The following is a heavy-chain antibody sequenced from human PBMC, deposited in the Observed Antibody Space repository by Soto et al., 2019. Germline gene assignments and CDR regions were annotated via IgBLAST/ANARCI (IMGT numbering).Heavy chain of an antibody. D-gene: IGHD6-13*01. J-gene: IGHJ6*02. CDR2: ISGSGGST. Sequence: SGGSLRLSCAASGFTFSSYAMSWVRQAPGKGLEWVSAISGSGGSTYYTDSVKGRFTISRDNSKNTLYLQMNSLRAEDTAVYYCAKMLYSSSWRPYGGMDAWGQGTTVTVSS. CDR3: AKMLYSSSWRPYGGMDA. CDR1: GFTFSSYA. V-gene: IGHV3-23*01.